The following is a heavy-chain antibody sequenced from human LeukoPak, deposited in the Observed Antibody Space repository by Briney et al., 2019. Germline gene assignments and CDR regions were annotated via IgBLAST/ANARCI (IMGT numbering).Heavy chain of an antibody. V-gene: IGHV3-21*01. D-gene: IGHD2-2*01. J-gene: IGHJ4*02. CDR2: ISSSSSYI. CDR1: GFTFSSYS. CDR3: ARGSCSSTSCHGDY. Sequence: GGSLRLSCAASGFTFSSYSMNWVRQAPGKGLEWVSSISSSSSYIYYADSVKGRFTISRDNAKNSLYLQMNSLRAEDTAVYYCARGSCSSTSCHGDYWGQGTLVTVSS.